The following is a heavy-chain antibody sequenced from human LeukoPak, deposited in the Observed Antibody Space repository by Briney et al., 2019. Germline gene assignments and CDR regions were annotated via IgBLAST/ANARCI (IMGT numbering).Heavy chain of an antibody. J-gene: IGHJ5*02. CDR3: ARDRSGYYKWFDP. CDR1: GFTFSSYE. Sequence: GGSLRLSCAASGFTFSSYEMNWVRQAPGKGLEWVSYISGSGSSIHYADVVKGRFTISRDNAKNSLYLQMNSLRVEDTAAYYCARDRSGYYKWFDPWGQGTLVIVSS. V-gene: IGHV3-48*03. D-gene: IGHD5-12*01. CDR2: ISGSGSSI.